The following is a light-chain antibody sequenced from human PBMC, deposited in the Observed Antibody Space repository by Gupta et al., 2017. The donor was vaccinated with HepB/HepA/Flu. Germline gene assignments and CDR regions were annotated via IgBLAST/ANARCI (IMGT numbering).Light chain of an antibody. CDR1: GSNLGTNA. V-gene: IGLV1-44*01. CDR2: SNN. Sequence: QSVLTQPPSASGTPGQRVPISCSGSGSNLGTNAVNWYQQHPGTAPKRLIYSNNQRPSGVPDRLSGSKSGTSASLASSGLQSEDEADYYCAAWDDSLNGVLFGGGTKLTVL. CDR3: AAWDDSLNGVL. J-gene: IGLJ2*01.